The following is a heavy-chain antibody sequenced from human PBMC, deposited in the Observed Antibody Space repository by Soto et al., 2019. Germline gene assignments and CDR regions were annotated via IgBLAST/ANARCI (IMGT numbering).Heavy chain of an antibody. D-gene: IGHD3-10*01. Sequence: EVELLESGGGLVQPGGSLRLSCAASGFTFSNYAMNWVRLAPGKGLEWVSAISGSGGYTYYADSVKGRFTISRDNSKNPLFLQMNSLRADDTAVYYCAKEGARGVSGDIDYWGQGTLGTVSS. CDR1: GFTFSNYA. J-gene: IGHJ4*02. CDR2: ISGSGGYT. V-gene: IGHV3-23*01. CDR3: AKEGARGVSGDIDY.